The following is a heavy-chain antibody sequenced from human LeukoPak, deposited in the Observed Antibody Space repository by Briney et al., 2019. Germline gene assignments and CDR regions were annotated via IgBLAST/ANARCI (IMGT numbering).Heavy chain of an antibody. V-gene: IGHV1-2*02. J-gene: IGHJ4*02. D-gene: IGHD6-19*01. Sequence: ASVKVSCKTSGDSFSHPYIHCVRQAPGQGLEWMGWINPNTGGTFYAQKFQGSVILTRDTSTNTAYMELSRLRSNDTAIYYCARIISSEWYSPFDFWGQGTLVTVSS. CDR3: ARIISSEWYSPFDF. CDR2: INPNTGGT. CDR1: GDSFSHPY.